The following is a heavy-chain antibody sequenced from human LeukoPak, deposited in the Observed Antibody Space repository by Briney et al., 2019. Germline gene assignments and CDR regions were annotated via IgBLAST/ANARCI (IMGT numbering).Heavy chain of an antibody. CDR2: IYHSGST. D-gene: IGHD3-22*01. J-gene: IGHJ4*02. V-gene: IGHV4-38-2*02. Sequence: PSETLSLTCTVSGYSISSGYYWGWIRQPPGKGLEWIGSIYHSGSTYYNPSLKSRVTISVDTSKNQFSLKLSSVTAADTAVYYCARARYYYDSSGSIDFDYWGQGTLVTVSS. CDR3: ARARYYYDSSGSIDFDY. CDR1: GYSISSGYY.